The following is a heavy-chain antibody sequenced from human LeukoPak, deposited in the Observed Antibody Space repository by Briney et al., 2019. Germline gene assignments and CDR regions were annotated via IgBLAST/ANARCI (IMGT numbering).Heavy chain of an antibody. CDR2: INHSGST. Sequence: SETLSLTCAVYGGSFSGYYWSWIRQPPGKGLEWIGEINHSGSTNYNPSLKSRVTISVDTSKNQFSLKLSSVTAADTAVYYCARHDFWRGKYWFDPWGQGTLVTVSS. CDR3: ARHDFWRGKYWFDP. V-gene: IGHV4-34*01. J-gene: IGHJ5*02. D-gene: IGHD3-3*01. CDR1: GGSFSGYY.